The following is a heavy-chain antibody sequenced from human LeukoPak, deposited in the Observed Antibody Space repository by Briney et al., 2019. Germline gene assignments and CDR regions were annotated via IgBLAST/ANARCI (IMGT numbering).Heavy chain of an antibody. D-gene: IGHD6-19*01. Sequence: GGSLRLSCAASGFTLTIFWMTWVRQAPGKGLEWVANIKHDGTETKYVDSVKGRFTISRDNAKNSLYLQMNSLRAEDTAVYFCARGRYSSGWYHDFWGQGALVTVSS. CDR3: ARGRYSSGWYHDF. V-gene: IGHV3-7*04. CDR2: IKHDGTET. J-gene: IGHJ4*02. CDR1: GFTLTIFW.